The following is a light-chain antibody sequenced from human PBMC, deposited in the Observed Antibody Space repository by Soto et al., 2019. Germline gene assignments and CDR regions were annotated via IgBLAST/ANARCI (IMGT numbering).Light chain of an antibody. V-gene: IGKV3-20*01. J-gene: IGKJ3*01. CDR3: QQYGNSAVT. CDR2: HTS. Sequence: EIVLTQSPATLSSSPGDRVTLSCRASRYINTRLAWYQHRPGQAPRLLIYHTSIRAAGIPDRFSGSGSGTDFTLTISRLEPDDFAVYYCQQYGNSAVTFGHGTKVDIK. CDR1: RYINTR.